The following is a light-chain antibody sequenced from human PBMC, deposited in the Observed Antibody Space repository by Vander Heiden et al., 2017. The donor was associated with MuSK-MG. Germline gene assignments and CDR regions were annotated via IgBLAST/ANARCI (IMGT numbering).Light chain of an antibody. V-gene: IGLV2-14*03. J-gene: IGLJ1*01. CDR1: NSDIGGFNY. CDR2: DVN. Sequence: QSALTQPASVSGSPGQSTTISCTGTNSDIGGFNYVSWNQQYPGKAPKLIIYDVNKRPSGVSSRFSGSKSGNTASLTISGLQAEDEADYFCTSYSSSSTLYVFGTGTRVTVL. CDR3: TSYSSSSTLYV.